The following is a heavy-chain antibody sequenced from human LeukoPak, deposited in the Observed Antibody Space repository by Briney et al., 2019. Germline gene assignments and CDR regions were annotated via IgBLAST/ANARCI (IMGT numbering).Heavy chain of an antibody. D-gene: IGHD3-22*01. V-gene: IGHV4-4*07. J-gene: IGHJ4*02. CDR3: ARDDSSGYREYYFDY. Sequence: SETLSLTCTGSGVSISSYYWSWIRQPAGKGLKWIGRIYTSGSTNYNPSLKSRVTMSVDTSKNQFSLKLSSVTAADTAVYYCARDDSSGYREYYFDYWGQGTLVTVSS. CDR2: IYTSGST. CDR1: GVSISSYY.